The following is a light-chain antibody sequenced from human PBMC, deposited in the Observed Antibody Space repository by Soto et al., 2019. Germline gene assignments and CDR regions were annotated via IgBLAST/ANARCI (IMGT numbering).Light chain of an antibody. CDR2: DAS. Sequence: ETVLTQSPATLSLSPGERATLSCRASQSVSSYLAWYQQKPGQAPRLLIYDASNRATGIPARFSGSGSGTDFTLTISSLEPEDFAVYYCHQRSNWPLTFGGGTKVDI. J-gene: IGKJ4*01. CDR1: QSVSSY. CDR3: HQRSNWPLT. V-gene: IGKV3-11*01.